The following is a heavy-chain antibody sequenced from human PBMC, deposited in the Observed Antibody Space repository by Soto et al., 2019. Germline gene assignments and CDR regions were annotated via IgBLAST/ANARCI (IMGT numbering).Heavy chain of an antibody. CDR3: ARDNSESNSWWFDP. J-gene: IGHJ5*02. Sequence: ASVKVSCKTSGYSFTTYGISWARQAPGQGLEWMGWISGYNGNPKYTQNLQGRVTLTRDTSTSTVSMELSSLRSEDTAVYYCARDNSESNSWWFDPWGQGTLVTVSS. CDR1: GYSFTTYG. D-gene: IGHD1-26*01. V-gene: IGHV1-18*01. CDR2: ISGYNGNP.